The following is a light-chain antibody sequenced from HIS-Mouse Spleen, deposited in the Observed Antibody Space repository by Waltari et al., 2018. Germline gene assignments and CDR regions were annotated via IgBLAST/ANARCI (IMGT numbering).Light chain of an antibody. Sequence: DIQMTQSPSPLPASLGDRLTITCQASQDISNYLNWYQQKPGKAPKLLIYDASNLETGVPSRFSGSGSGTDFTFTISSLQPEDIATYYCQQYDNLPPLTFGGGTKVEIK. V-gene: IGKV1-33*01. CDR3: QQYDNLPPLT. CDR1: QDISNY. CDR2: DAS. J-gene: IGKJ4*01.